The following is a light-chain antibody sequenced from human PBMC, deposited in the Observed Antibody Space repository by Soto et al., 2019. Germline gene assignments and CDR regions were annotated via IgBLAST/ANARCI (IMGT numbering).Light chain of an antibody. Sequence: EIVLTQSPGTVSLSPGESATLSCRASQSISRSDLAWYQHRPGQSPRLLIYATSSRATGIPDRFTGGGAGTGFTLTLSRLEPEDSAVYYCQQSGSSPTFGGGAKVEIK. CDR3: QQSGSSPT. V-gene: IGKV3-20*01. J-gene: IGKJ4*01. CDR1: QSISRSD. CDR2: ATS.